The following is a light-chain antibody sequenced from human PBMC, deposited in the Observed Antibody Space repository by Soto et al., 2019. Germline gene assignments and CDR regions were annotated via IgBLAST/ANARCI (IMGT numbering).Light chain of an antibody. Sequence: EIVMTQSPATLSVSPGERATLSCRASQSVSSNLAWYQQKPGQAPRLLSYGASSRATGIPDRFSGSGSGTDFTLTISRLEPEDFAVYYCQQYGSSQTFGQGTKVDI. V-gene: IGKV3-20*01. CDR1: QSVSSN. J-gene: IGKJ1*01. CDR3: QQYGSSQT. CDR2: GAS.